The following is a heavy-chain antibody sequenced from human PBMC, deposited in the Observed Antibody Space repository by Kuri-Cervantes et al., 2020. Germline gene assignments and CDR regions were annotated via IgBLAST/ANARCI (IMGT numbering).Heavy chain of an antibody. J-gene: IGHJ4*02. D-gene: IGHD3-22*01. CDR3: ARGRKRYYYDSSGYYDY. CDR2: IYYSGST. V-gene: IGHV4-59*12. CDR1: GGSISSYY. Sequence: SETLSLTCPVSGGSISSYYWSWIRQPPGKGLEWIGYIYYSGSTNYNPSLKSRVTISVDTSKNQFSLKLSSVTAADTAVYSCARGRKRYYYDSSGYYDYWGQGTLVTDSS.